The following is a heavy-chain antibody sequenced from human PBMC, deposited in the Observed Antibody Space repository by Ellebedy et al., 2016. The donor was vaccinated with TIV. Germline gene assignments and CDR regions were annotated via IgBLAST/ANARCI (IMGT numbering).Heavy chain of an antibody. Sequence: SVKVSXXASGGTFSSYAISWVRQAPGQGLEWMGGIIPIFGTANYAQKFQGRVTITADGSTSTAYMELSSLRSEDTAVYYCARGIVVVPAAMIIDYYYGMDVWGQGTTVTVSS. CDR2: IIPIFGTA. V-gene: IGHV1-69*13. J-gene: IGHJ6*02. D-gene: IGHD2-2*01. CDR3: ARGIVVVPAAMIIDYYYGMDV. CDR1: GGTFSSYA.